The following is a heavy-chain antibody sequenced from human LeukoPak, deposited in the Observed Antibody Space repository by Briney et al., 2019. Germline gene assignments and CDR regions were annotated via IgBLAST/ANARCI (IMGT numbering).Heavy chain of an antibody. J-gene: IGHJ4*02. D-gene: IGHD6-6*01. CDR2: ISYDGSNK. Sequence: GRSLRLSCAASGFTFSSYAMHWVRQAPGKRLEWVAVISYDGSNKYYSDSVKGRFTISRDNSKNTLYLQMNSLRAEDTAVYYCAREGGYSSSSLDYWGQGTLVTVSS. CDR3: AREGGYSSSSLDY. V-gene: IGHV3-30*01. CDR1: GFTFSSYA.